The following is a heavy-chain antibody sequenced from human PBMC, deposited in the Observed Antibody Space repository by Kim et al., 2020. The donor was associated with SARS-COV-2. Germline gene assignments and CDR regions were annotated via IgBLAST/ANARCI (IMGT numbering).Heavy chain of an antibody. D-gene: IGHD3-22*01. CDR3: ARDRGRYYEYSSGYYRYGMDV. J-gene: IGHJ6*02. CDR2: INTDGSNI. V-gene: IGHV3-74*01. Sequence: GGSLRLSCAASGFTFSIYWMHWVRQAPGKGLVWVSRINTDGSNISNADSVKGRFTISRDNAKNTLYLQMNSLRAEDTAVYYCARDRGRYYEYSSGYYRYGMDVWGQGTTVTVSS. CDR1: GFTFSIYW.